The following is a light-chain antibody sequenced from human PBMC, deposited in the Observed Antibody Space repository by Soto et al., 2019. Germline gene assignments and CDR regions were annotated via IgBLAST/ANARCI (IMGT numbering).Light chain of an antibody. CDR3: QSYDNSLLAYV. V-gene: IGLV1-40*01. J-gene: IGLJ2*01. CDR1: ISNIGAGFD. CDR2: AND. Sequence: QSVLTHPPSVSGAPGQRLTISCAGTISNIGAGFDVHWYQQLPGTAPKLLIYANDDRPSGVPDRFSGSTSGTSASLAITGLQAEDAADYYCQSYDNSLLAYVFGGGTQLTVL.